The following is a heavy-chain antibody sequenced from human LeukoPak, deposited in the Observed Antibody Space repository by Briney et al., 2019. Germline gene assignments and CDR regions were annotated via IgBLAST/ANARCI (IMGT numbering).Heavy chain of an antibody. Sequence: GGSLRLSCAASGFTFSSYSMNWVRQAPGKGLEWVSAISASGGSTYYADSVKGRFTISRDNSKNTLYLQMNSLRAEDTAVYYCAKDFAYYYGSGVPDAFDIWGQGTMVTVSS. J-gene: IGHJ3*02. V-gene: IGHV3-23*01. CDR2: ISASGGST. CDR3: AKDFAYYYGSGVPDAFDI. CDR1: GFTFSSYS. D-gene: IGHD3-10*01.